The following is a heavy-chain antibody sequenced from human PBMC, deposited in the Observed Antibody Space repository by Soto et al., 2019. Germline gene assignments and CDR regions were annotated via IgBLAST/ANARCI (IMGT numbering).Heavy chain of an antibody. CDR1: GGSVSSGSYY. CDR3: ARGGRLVVRAGAFGC. Sequence: SETLSLTCTVSGGSVSSGSYYWSWIRQPPGKGLEWIGYIYYSGSTNYNPSLKSRVTISVDTSKNQFPLKLSSVTAADTAVYYCARGGRLVVRAGAFGCWGQGXLVTVSS. V-gene: IGHV4-61*01. J-gene: IGHJ4*02. D-gene: IGHD2-15*01. CDR2: IYYSGST.